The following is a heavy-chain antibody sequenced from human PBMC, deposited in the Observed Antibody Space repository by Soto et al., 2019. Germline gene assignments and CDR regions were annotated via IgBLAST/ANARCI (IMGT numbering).Heavy chain of an antibody. CDR1: GFTLSGYA. V-gene: IGHV3-64*01. CDR3: AGRPRPDFGYMDV. D-gene: IGHD6-6*01. Sequence: EVQLAESGGGLAQPGGSLRVSCSASGFTLSGYAMVWVRQAPGKGLEYVSGISSNGVGTYYANSVQGRFTISRDNAKNTVYVQMGSLRPEDVALYYGAGRPRPDFGYMDVWGKGTTVTVSS. CDR2: ISSNGVGT. J-gene: IGHJ6*03.